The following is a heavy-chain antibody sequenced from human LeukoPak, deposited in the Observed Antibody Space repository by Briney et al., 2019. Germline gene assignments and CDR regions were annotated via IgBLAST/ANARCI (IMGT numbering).Heavy chain of an antibody. CDR3: ARVYCSSTRCYGLDY. CDR1: GFTVSTIY. J-gene: IGHJ4*02. Sequence: GGSLRRSCAASGFTVSTIYMSWVRQAPGKGLEWVSVIYSGGSTYYADSVKGRFTISRANSKNTVYLQMNSLRADDTAVYYCARVYCSSTRCYGLDYWGQGTLATVSS. D-gene: IGHD2-2*01. CDR2: IYSGGST. V-gene: IGHV3-53*01.